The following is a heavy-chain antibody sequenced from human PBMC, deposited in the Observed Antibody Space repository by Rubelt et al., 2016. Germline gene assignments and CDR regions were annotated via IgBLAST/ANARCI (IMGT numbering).Heavy chain of an antibody. CDR3: VKGVGGSYRNDAFDI. J-gene: IGHJ3*02. Sequence: EVQLVESGGGLVQPGGSLRLSCAASGFTFSSYSMNWVRQAPGKGLEWVSYISSSSSTIYYADFVKGRLTIYRENSKNALYLQMSSLRAEDTAVYYCVKGVGGSYRNDAFDIWGQGTMVTVSS. V-gene: IGHV3-48*01. D-gene: IGHD1-26*01. CDR2: ISSSSSTI. CDR1: GFTFSSYS.